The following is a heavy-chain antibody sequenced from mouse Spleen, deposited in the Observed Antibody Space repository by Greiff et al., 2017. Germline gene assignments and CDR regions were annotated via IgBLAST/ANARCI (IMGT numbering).Heavy chain of an antibody. D-gene: IGHD2-14*01. CDR1: GFSLTSYG. CDR2: IWSGGST. CDR3: ARPYYRYEGFAY. J-gene: IGHJ3*01. Sequence: VQLQESGPGLVQPSQSLSITCTVSGFSLTSYGVHWVRQSPGKGLEWLGVIWSGGSTDYNAAFISRLSISKDNSKSQVFFKMNSLQADDTAIYYCARPYYRYEGFAYWGQGTLVTVSA. V-gene: IGHV2-2*01.